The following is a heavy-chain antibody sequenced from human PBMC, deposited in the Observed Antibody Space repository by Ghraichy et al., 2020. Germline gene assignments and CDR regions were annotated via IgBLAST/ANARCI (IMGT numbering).Heavy chain of an antibody. CDR1: RFTFRNFW. J-gene: IGHJ4*02. D-gene: IGHD3-10*01. CDR3: ARAGTAGSVDY. CDR2: INNDGKET. Sequence: GGSLRLSCEASRFTFRNFWMGWVRQAPGKGLEWVASINNDGKETYYVESVEGRFTISRDNARNSLYLQMNSLRVDDAAVYYCARAGTAGSVDYWGQGTPVIVSS. V-gene: IGHV3-7*03.